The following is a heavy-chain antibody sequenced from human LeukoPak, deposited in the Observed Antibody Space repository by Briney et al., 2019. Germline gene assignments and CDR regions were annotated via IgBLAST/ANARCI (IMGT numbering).Heavy chain of an antibody. CDR1: GFTFSSYG. CDR3: ANEYDSSGYYYPHYFDY. V-gene: IGHV3-23*01. Sequence: PGGSLRLSCAASGFTFSSYGMSWVRQAPGKGLEWVSAISGSGGSTYYADSVKGRFTISRDNSKNTLYLQMNSLRAEDTAVYYCANEYDSSGYYYPHYFDYWGQGTLVTVSS. D-gene: IGHD3-22*01. CDR2: ISGSGGST. J-gene: IGHJ4*02.